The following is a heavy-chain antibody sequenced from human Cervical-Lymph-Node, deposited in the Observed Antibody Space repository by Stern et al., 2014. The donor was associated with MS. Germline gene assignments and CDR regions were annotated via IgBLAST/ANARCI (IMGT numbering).Heavy chain of an antibody. Sequence: QLQLQESGPGLVKPSQTLSLTCTVSGGSISSDYWSWIRQPPGKGLEWIGDIPYTGSSNYNPSLKSRVTISVDRSKNQFSLKLSSVTAADTAVYYCARVEDCGGDCYPPRSFDYWGQGTLVTVSS. V-gene: IGHV4-59*01. J-gene: IGHJ4*02. CDR2: IPYTGSS. CDR3: ARVEDCGGDCYPPRSFDY. D-gene: IGHD2-21*02. CDR1: GGSISSDY.